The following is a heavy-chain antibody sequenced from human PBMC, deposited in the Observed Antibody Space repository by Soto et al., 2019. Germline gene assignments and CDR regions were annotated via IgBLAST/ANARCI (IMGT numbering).Heavy chain of an antibody. CDR1: GFTFDDYD. V-gene: IGHV3-9*01. CDR3: AKDWDPSGLSPEGPYGY. Sequence: PWGSLRLSCAASGFTFDDYDMHWVRQAPGKGLEWVSGISWNSGSKGYAAPVKGRFTISKDNAKNFPYLQMYRTSAEATALYYCAKDWDPSGLSPEGPYGYWGQRTHGTLSS. J-gene: IGHJ4*02. CDR2: ISWNSGSK. D-gene: IGHD1-26*01.